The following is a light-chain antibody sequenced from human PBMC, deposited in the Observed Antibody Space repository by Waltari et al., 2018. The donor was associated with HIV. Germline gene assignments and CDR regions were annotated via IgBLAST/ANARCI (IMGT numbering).Light chain of an antibody. J-gene: IGLJ3*02. V-gene: IGLV1-44*01. CDR3: ATWDDSLNGV. CDR1: TSNIANND. CDR2: MNN. Sequence: HSVLTQPPSASGTPGQTVIISCSGNTSNIANNDVTWYQHFPGSAPKLLNYMNNYRPSGVPDRFAGSRSGTSASLTISGLQIEDEAQYYCATWDDSLNGVFGAGTRLTVL.